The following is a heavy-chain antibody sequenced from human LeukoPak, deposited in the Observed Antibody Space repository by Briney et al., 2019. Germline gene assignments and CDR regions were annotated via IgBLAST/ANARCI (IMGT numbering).Heavy chain of an antibody. CDR1: GYTFTSYG. CDR2: ISAYNGNT. V-gene: IGHV1-18*01. CDR3: ARDRCSGGSCYGLDI. D-gene: IGHD2-15*01. Sequence: ASVKVSCKASGYTFTSYGISWVRQAPGQGLEWMGWISAYNGNTNYAQKFQGRVTITADKSTSTAYMELSSLRSEDTAVYYCARDRCSGGSCYGLDIWGQGTMVTVSS. J-gene: IGHJ3*02.